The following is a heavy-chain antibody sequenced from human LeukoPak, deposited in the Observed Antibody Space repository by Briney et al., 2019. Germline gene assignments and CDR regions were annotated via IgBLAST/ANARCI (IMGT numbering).Heavy chain of an antibody. Sequence: SETLSLTCAVSGVSISSYYWSWIRQHPGKGLEWIGYLSDVGTNDYNPSLKGRVTISRDTSKNQFSLRLSSVTAADAAVYHCARDKAPGGKRWFDPWGQGALVIVSS. CDR3: ARDKAPGGKRWFDP. V-gene: IGHV4-59*01. CDR2: LSDVGTN. J-gene: IGHJ5*02. CDR1: GVSISSYY. D-gene: IGHD4-23*01.